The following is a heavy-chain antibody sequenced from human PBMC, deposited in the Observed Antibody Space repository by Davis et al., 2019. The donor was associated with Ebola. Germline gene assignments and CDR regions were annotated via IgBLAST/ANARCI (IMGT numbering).Heavy chain of an antibody. CDR2: VDHSGST. Sequence: ESLKTSCAASGFTFSSYSMNWVRQAPGKGLEWIGQVDHSGSTTYNPSLKGRVIMSEDKSKNQFSLKVTSVTAADTAVYYCAGNLAGRGAFEIWSPGTMVTVSS. D-gene: IGHD6-13*01. CDR1: GFTFSSYS. CDR3: AGNLAGRGAFEI. V-gene: IGHV4-34*08. J-gene: IGHJ3*02.